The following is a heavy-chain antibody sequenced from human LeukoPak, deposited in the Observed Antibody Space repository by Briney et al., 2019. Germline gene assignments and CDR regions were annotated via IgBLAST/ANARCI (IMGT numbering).Heavy chain of an antibody. CDR3: ARPPALAEYFQD. CDR1: GFTFSNYW. Sequence: GSLRLSCAASGFTFSNYWMSWVRQAPGKGLEWIGEINHSGSTNYNPSLKSRVTISVDTSKNQFSLKLSSVTAADTAVYYCARPPALAEYFQDWGQGTLVTVSS. V-gene: IGHV4-34*01. J-gene: IGHJ1*01. CDR2: INHSGST.